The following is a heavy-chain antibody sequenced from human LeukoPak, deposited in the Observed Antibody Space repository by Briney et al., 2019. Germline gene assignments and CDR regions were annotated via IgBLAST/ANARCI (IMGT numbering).Heavy chain of an antibody. D-gene: IGHD3-22*01. V-gene: IGHV4-34*01. CDR1: GGSFSGYY. Sequence: SETLSLTRAVYGGSFSGYYWSWIRQPPGKGLEWIGEINHSGSTNYNPSLKSRVTISVDTSKNQFSLKLSSVTAADTAVYYCVTYYYDSSGYYYFDYWGQGTLVTVSS. CDR2: INHSGST. J-gene: IGHJ4*02. CDR3: VTYYYDSSGYYYFDY.